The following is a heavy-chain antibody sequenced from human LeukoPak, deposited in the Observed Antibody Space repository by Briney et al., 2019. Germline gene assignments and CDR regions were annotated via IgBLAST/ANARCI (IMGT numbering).Heavy chain of an antibody. CDR3: ATVRSSGWYRATDAFDI. CDR1: GYTLTELS. D-gene: IGHD6-19*01. J-gene: IGHJ3*02. V-gene: IGHV1-24*01. CDR2: FDPEDGET. Sequence: ASVKVSCKVSGYTLTELSMHWVRQAPGKGLEWMGGFDPEDGETIYAQKFQGRVTMTEDTSTDTAYMELSSLRSVDTAVYYCATVRSSGWYRATDAFDIWGQGTMVTVSS.